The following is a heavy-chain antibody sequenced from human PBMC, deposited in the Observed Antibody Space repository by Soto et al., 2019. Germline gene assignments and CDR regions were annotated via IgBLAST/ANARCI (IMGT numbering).Heavy chain of an antibody. CDR1: GGTFSSYV. CDR2: IIPMYGTV. Sequence: QVQLVQSGAEVKKPGSSVKVSCKASGGTFSSYVISWVRQTPGQGPEWMGGIIPMYGTVKYAQKFQDRVTLIADTSTSTPYMELSSLRAEDTALYYCAIDLGGCSGDSCRYNWFDPWGQGTMVTVSS. J-gene: IGHJ5*02. D-gene: IGHD2-15*01. CDR3: AIDLGGCSGDSCRYNWFDP. V-gene: IGHV1-69*06.